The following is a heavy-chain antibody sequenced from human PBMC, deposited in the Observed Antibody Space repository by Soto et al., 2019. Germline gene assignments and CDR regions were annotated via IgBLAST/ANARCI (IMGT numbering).Heavy chain of an antibody. CDR1: GGSVSSGSYY. CDR2: IYYSGST. Sequence: KSSETLSLTCTVSGGSVSSGSYYWSWIRQPPGKGLEWIGYIYYSGSTNYNPSLKSRVTISVDTSKNQFSLKLSSVTAADTAVYYCARESGSLEVYFDYWGQGTPVTVSS. J-gene: IGHJ4*02. V-gene: IGHV4-61*01. D-gene: IGHD1-26*01. CDR3: ARESGSLEVYFDY.